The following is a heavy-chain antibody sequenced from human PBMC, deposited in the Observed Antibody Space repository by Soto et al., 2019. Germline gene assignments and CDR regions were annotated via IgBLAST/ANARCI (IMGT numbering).Heavy chain of an antibody. CDR3: AMVPAAPHWVYYFGMDV. CDR2: IYNTGST. Sequence: SETLSLTCTVSGVSISSYYWSWIRQPPGKALEWIGYIYNTGSTNYNPSLKGRVTISIDSSKNQFSLKLTSVTAADTAVYYCAMVPAAPHWVYYFGMDVRGQGTTVTVSS. J-gene: IGHJ6*02. D-gene: IGHD2-2*01. V-gene: IGHV4-59*12. CDR1: GVSISSYY.